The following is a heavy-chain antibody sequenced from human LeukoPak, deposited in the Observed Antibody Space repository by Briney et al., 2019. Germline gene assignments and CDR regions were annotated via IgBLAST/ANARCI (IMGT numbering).Heavy chain of an antibody. D-gene: IGHD2-2*01. CDR3: ARGQYCSSTSCYSGAVDY. CDR1: GGSISSGSYY. Sequence: PSETLSLTCTVSGGSISSGSYYWSWIRQPAGKGLEWIGRIYTSGSTKYNPSLKSRVTISVDTSKNQFSLKLSSVTAADTAVYYCARGQYCSSTSCYSGAVDYWGQGTLVTVSS. V-gene: IGHV4-61*02. CDR2: IYTSGST. J-gene: IGHJ4*02.